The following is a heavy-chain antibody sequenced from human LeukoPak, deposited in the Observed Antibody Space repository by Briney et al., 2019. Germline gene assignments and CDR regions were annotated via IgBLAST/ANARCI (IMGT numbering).Heavy chain of an antibody. J-gene: IGHJ6*02. CDR1: GGTFSSYA. V-gene: IGHV1-69*04. CDR2: IIPIFGIA. Sequence: ASVKVSCKASGGTFSSYAISWVRQAPGQGLEWMGRIIPIFGIANYAQKFQGRVTITADKSTSTAYMELSSLRSEDTAVYYCARERATAATPSDYYYCMDVWGQGTTVTVSS. CDR3: ARERATAATPSDYYYCMDV. D-gene: IGHD2-15*01.